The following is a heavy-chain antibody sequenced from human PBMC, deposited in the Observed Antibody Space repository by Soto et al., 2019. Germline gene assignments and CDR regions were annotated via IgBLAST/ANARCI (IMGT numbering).Heavy chain of an antibody. D-gene: IGHD2-15*01. Sequence: QVQLVQSGAEVKKPGASVKVSCKASGYTFTSYAMHWVRQAPGQRLEWMGWINAGNGNTKYSQKFQGRVTITRDTSAGPAYMELRSLRSEGTAVYYCARGPGGPSGPGDSCGQGTRVTVSS. V-gene: IGHV1-3*01. CDR3: ARGPGGPSGPGDS. CDR1: GYTFTSYA. CDR2: INAGNGNT. J-gene: IGHJ4*02.